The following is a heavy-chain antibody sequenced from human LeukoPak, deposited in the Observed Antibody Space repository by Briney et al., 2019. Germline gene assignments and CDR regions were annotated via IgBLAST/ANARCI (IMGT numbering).Heavy chain of an antibody. D-gene: IGHD6-19*01. J-gene: IGHJ4*02. V-gene: IGHV4-59*01. Sequence: SETLSLTCTVSGGSISSYYWSWIRQPPGKGLEWIGYIYYSGSTNYNPSLKSRVTISVDTSKNQFSLKLSSVTAADTAVYYCARAGKLGDRWLETDDWGQGTLVTVSS. CDR2: IYYSGST. CDR3: ARAGKLGDRWLETDD. CDR1: GGSISSYY.